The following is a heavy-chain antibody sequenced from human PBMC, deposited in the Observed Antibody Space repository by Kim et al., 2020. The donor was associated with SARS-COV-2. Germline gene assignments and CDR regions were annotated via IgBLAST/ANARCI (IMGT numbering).Heavy chain of an antibody. CDR2: IIPIFGTA. D-gene: IGHD3-9*01. J-gene: IGHJ6*02. CDR3: AREGKVLRYFDWLPNPYYYYGMDV. CDR1: GGTFSSYA. Sequence: SVKVSCKASGGTFSSYAISWVRQAPGQGLEWMGGIIPIFGTANYAQKFQGRVTITADESTSTAYMELSSLRSEDTAVYYCAREGKVLRYFDWLPNPYYYYGMDVWGQGTTVTVSS. V-gene: IGHV1-69*13.